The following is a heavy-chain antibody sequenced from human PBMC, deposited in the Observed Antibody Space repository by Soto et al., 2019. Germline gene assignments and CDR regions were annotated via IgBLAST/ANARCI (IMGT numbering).Heavy chain of an antibody. CDR3: AILGYYSSGYHLAVFDY. Sequence: GGSLRHSCAASGFTFSSYAMSWVRQAPGKGLEWVSAISGSGGSTYYADSVKGRFTISRDNSKNTLYLQMNSLRAEDTAVYYCAILGYYSSGYHLAVFDYWSQGTPVTVSS. V-gene: IGHV3-23*01. D-gene: IGHD3-22*01. J-gene: IGHJ4*02. CDR1: GFTFSSYA. CDR2: ISGSGGST.